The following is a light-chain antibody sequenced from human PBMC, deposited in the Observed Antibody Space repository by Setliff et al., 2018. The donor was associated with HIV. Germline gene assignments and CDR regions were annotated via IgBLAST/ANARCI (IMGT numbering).Light chain of an antibody. J-gene: IGLJ1*01. V-gene: IGLV1-47*01. CDR3: AAWDDSLGGLYV. CDR2: RDD. Sequence: SALTQPSSVSGTPGQNVTISCSGSASNIGSSFVHWYRQVPGTTPQLLIYRDDQRPSGVPDRFSGSKSGTSASLAITGLRSDDEADYYCAAWDDSLGGLYVFATGTKVTVL. CDR1: ASNIGSSF.